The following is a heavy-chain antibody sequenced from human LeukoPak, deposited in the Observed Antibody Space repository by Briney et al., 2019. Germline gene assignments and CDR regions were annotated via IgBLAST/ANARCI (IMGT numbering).Heavy chain of an antibody. Sequence: ASVKVSCKASGYTLTAYYIHWVRQAPGQGLEWMGWINPNSGDTHFAQKFQGRVTVTRETYISTAYMELSRLRSDDTAVYYCARPHITLRDGYIYDAFDIWGQGTLVTVSS. V-gene: IGHV1-2*02. CDR2: INPNSGDT. J-gene: IGHJ3*02. D-gene: IGHD5-24*01. CDR1: GYTLTAYY. CDR3: ARPHITLRDGYIYDAFDI.